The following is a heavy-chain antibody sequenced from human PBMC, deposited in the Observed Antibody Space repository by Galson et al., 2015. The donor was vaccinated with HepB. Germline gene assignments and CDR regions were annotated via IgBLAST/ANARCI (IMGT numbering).Heavy chain of an antibody. CDR3: ARSIKFRGVIIHYDLYGMDV. V-gene: IGHV1-2*02. CDR1: GYTFTGHY. CDR2: INPNSGDT. Sequence: SVKVSCKASGYTFTGHYMHWVRQAPGQGLEWMGWINPNSGDTNYAQKFQGRVTMTRDTSISTAYMELRSLRSDDTAVYYCARSIKFRGVIIHYDLYGMDVWGQGTTVTVSS. J-gene: IGHJ6*02. D-gene: IGHD3-10*01.